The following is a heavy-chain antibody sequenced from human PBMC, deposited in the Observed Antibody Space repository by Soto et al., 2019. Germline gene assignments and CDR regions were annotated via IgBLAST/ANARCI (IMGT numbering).Heavy chain of an antibody. V-gene: IGHV1-69*13. Sequence: GASVKVSCKASGGTFSSYAISWVRQAPGQGLEWMGGIIPIFGTANYAQKFQGRVTITADESTSTAYMELRSLRSEDTAVYYCARGVQYDSSGYYYFYWGQGTLVTVSS. CDR2: IIPIFGTA. CDR3: ARGVQYDSSGYYYFY. J-gene: IGHJ4*02. D-gene: IGHD3-22*01. CDR1: GGTFSSYA.